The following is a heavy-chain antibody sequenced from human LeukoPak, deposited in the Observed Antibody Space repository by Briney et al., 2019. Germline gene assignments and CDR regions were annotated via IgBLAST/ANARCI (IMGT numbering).Heavy chain of an antibody. CDR1: GYTFTAFY. CDR2: INPNNGDT. V-gene: IGHV1-2*02. D-gene: IGHD3-16*01. Sequence: ASVKVSCEASGYTFTAFYFHWVRQAPGQGLECMGWINPNNGDTRYAQNFQGRVTMTRDTSITTLYLELSSLRSDDTAIYYCAREAGDNAYDFWGPGTMVTVSS. J-gene: IGHJ3*01. CDR3: AREAGDNAYDF.